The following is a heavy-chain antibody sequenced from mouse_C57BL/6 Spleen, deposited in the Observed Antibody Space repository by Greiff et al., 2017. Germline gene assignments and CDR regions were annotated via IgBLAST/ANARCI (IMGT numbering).Heavy chain of an antibody. CDR1: GYSFTGYY. D-gene: IGHD2-1*01. CDR2: INPSTGGT. Sequence: EVQGVESGPELVKPGASVKISCKASGYSFTGYYMNWVKQSPEKSLEWIGEINPSTGGTTYNQKFKAKATLTVDKSSSTAYMQLKSLTSEDSAVYYCARREIYYGNYVTYYYAMDYWGQGTSVTVSS. J-gene: IGHJ4*01. V-gene: IGHV1-42*01. CDR3: ARREIYYGNYVTYYYAMDY.